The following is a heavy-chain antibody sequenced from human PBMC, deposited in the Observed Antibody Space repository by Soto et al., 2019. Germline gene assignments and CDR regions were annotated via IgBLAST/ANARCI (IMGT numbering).Heavy chain of an antibody. CDR1: GFTVSRNY. CDR3: ARSHYDILTGYPSGGMDV. D-gene: IGHD3-9*01. J-gene: IGHJ6*02. CDR2: IYSGGST. V-gene: IGHV3-53*01. Sequence: GGSLRLSCAASGFTVSRNYMTWVRQAPGKGLEWISVIYSGGSTYYADSVKGRFTISRDNSKNTLYLQMNSLRADDTAVYYCARSHYDILTGYPSGGMDVWGQGATVTVSS.